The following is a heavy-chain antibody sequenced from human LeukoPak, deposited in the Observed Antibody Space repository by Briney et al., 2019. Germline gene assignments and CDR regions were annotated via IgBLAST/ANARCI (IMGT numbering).Heavy chain of an antibody. D-gene: IGHD2-15*01. J-gene: IGHJ3*02. Sequence: PGGSLRLSCAASGFTFSSYAMSWIRQAPGKGLEWVSYISSSSSYTNYADSVKGRFTISRDNAKNSLYLQMNSLRAEDTAVYYCARDLTILGYCSGGSCSDAFDIWGQGTMVTVSS. CDR3: ARDLTILGYCSGGSCSDAFDI. CDR2: ISSSSSYT. CDR1: GFTFSSYA. V-gene: IGHV3-11*05.